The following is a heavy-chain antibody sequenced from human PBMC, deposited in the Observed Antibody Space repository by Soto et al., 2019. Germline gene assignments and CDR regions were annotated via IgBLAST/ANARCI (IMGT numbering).Heavy chain of an antibody. CDR3: AKNYDSSGYYLLVDY. D-gene: IGHD3-22*01. Sequence: EVQLLESGGGLVQPGGSLRLSCAASGFIFSSYAMSWVRQAPGKGPEWVSGISGSGGSTYYADSVKGRFPISRDNSKNTLYLQMNSLRADDTAVYYCAKNYDSSGYYLLVDYWGQGTLVTVSS. CDR2: ISGSGGST. V-gene: IGHV3-23*01. J-gene: IGHJ4*02. CDR1: GFIFSSYA.